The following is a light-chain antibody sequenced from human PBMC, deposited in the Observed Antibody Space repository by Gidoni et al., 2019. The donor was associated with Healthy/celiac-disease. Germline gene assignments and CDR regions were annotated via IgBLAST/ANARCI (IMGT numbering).Light chain of an antibody. Sequence: PATLSLSPGERATLSCRASQSVSSYLAWYQQKPGQAPRLLIYDASNRATGIPARFSGSGSGTDFTLTISSLEPEDFAVYYCQQRSNWLFTFGPGTKVDIK. CDR1: QSVSSY. CDR2: DAS. J-gene: IGKJ3*01. V-gene: IGKV3-11*01. CDR3: QQRSNWLFT.